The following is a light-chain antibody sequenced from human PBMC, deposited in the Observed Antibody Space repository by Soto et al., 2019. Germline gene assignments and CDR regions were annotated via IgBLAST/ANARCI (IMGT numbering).Light chain of an antibody. CDR2: LAS. Sequence: DIVMTQSPLSLPVTPGEPASISCRSSQSLLHSNGYNYLDWYLQKPGQSPQLLIFLASNRASGVPDRFSGSGSGTDFTLRISRVEAEDIGVHYCMQTLQTPQGYTFGQGTKLEIK. V-gene: IGKV2-28*01. CDR3: MQTLQTPQGYT. CDR1: QSLLHSNGYNY. J-gene: IGKJ2*01.